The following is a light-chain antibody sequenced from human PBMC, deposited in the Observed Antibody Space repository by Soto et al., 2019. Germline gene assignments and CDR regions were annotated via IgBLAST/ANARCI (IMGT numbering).Light chain of an antibody. V-gene: IGLV1-51*02. CDR3: GTWDSSLSAGGPYV. Sequence: QSVLTQPPSVSAAPGQKVTISCSGSSSNIGNNYVSWYQQLPGTASKLLIYENNKRPSGIPDRFSGSKSGTSATLGITGLQTGDEADYYCGTWDSSLSAGGPYVFGTGTKVTVL. J-gene: IGLJ1*01. CDR2: ENN. CDR1: SSNIGNNY.